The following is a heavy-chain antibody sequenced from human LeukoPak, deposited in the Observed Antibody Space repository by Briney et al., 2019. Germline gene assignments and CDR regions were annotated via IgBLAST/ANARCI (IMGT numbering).Heavy chain of an antibody. CDR2: ISSSSTTT. J-gene: IGHJ4*02. D-gene: IGHD5-12*01. Sequence: PGGSLRLSCAASGFTFSGYSMNWVRQAPGEGLEWVSYISSSSTTTYYTDPVKGRFTISRDNAKKSLFLQMNSLRAEDTAVYYCARGGSGYSAYDFDYWGQGILVTVSS. CDR3: ARGGSGYSAYDFDY. CDR1: GFTFSGYS. V-gene: IGHV3-48*01.